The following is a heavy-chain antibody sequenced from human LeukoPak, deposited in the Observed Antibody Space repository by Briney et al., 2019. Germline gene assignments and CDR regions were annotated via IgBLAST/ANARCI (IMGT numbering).Heavy chain of an antibody. CDR1: GGSISSGSYY. Sequence: PSQTLSLTCTVSGGSISSGSYYWRWLRQPAGKGLEWIGRIYTSGSTNYNPSLKSRVTISVDTSKNQFSLKLSSVTAADTAVYYCARESAKQLGNDAFDIWGQGTMVTVSS. CDR2: IYTSGST. V-gene: IGHV4-61*02. J-gene: IGHJ3*02. CDR3: ARESAKQLGNDAFDI. D-gene: IGHD6-6*01.